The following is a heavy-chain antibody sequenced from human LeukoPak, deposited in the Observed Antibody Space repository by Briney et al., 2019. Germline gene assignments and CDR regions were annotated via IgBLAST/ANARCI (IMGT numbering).Heavy chain of an antibody. CDR3: ARVLDITMVRGVSGPLDY. D-gene: IGHD3-10*01. J-gene: IGHJ4*02. CDR1: GFTFSSYS. Sequence: GGSLRLSCAASGFTFSSYSMNWVRQAPGKGPEWVSSISSSSSYIYYADSVKGRFTISRDNAKTSLYLQMNSLRAEDTAVYYCARVLDITMVRGVSGPLDYWGQGTLVTVSS. V-gene: IGHV3-21*01. CDR2: ISSSSSYI.